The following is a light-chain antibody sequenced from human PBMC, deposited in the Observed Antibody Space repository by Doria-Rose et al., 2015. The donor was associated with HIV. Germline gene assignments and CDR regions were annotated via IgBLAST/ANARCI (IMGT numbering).Light chain of an antibody. CDR2: DGS. J-gene: IGKJ1*01. CDR1: QSFSSTC. Sequence: TQSPGTLSLSPGERATLSCRASQSFSSTCLAWYQQKPGQAPSLLIYDGSTRATGIPDRFSASGSWTDFTLTINRLEPEDFAPYYCLQYGTSWTFGQGTKVEI. V-gene: IGKV3-20*01. CDR3: LQYGTSWT.